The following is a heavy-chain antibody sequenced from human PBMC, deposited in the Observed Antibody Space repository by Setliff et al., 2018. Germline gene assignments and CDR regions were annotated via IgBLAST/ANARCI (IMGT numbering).Heavy chain of an antibody. D-gene: IGHD6-6*01. V-gene: IGHV4-34*01. CDR3: ARGRNVAARLLDS. J-gene: IGHJ4*02. Sequence: SETLSLTCAAYGGTFSDYYWTWIRQPSGKGLEWIGEINHSGTTNYHPSLRSRVTISVDTSKNQFSLKVTSVTAADTSVYFCARGRNVAARLLDSWGQGTLVTVSS. CDR1: GGTFSDYY. CDR2: INHSGTT.